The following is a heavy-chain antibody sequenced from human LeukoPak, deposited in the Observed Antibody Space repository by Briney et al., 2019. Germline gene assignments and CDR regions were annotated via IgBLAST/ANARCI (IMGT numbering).Heavy chain of an antibody. CDR3: AKDQYYYDSSGYYAHIYYFDY. CDR1: GFTFSSYA. CDR2: ISGSGGST. D-gene: IGHD3-22*01. V-gene: IGHV3-23*01. Sequence: GGSLRLSCAASGFTFSSYAMSWVRQAPGKGLEWVSAISGSGGSTYYADSVKGRFTISRDNSKNTLYLQMNSLRAEDTAVYYCAKDQYYYDSSGYYAHIYYFDYWGQGTLVTVSS. J-gene: IGHJ4*02.